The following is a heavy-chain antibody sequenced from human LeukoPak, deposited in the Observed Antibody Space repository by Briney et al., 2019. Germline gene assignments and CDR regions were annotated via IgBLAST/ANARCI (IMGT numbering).Heavy chain of an antibody. CDR2: MNPNSGDT. J-gene: IGHJ4*02. CDR3: ARADSGGSHFDY. Sequence: PRASVKVSCKASGYTFTNYDINWVRQATGQGLEWMGWMNPNSGDTAYAQRFQGRVTITRNTSISTAYMELSSLRSEDTAVYYCARADSGGSHFDYWGQGTLVTVSS. D-gene: IGHD1-14*01. V-gene: IGHV1-8*03. CDR1: GYTFTNYD.